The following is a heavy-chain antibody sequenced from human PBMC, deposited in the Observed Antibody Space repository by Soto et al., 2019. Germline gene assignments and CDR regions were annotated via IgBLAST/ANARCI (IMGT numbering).Heavy chain of an antibody. Sequence: QVQLVQSGAEVKKPGSSVKVSCKASGGTFSSYTISWVRQAPGQGLEWMGRIIPILGIVNYAQKFQGRVTITADKPTSTAYMELSSLRSEDTAVYYCASGFKLGFGEGLDYWGQGTLVTVSS. CDR3: ASGFKLGFGEGLDY. V-gene: IGHV1-69*02. CDR1: GGTFSSYT. J-gene: IGHJ4*02. D-gene: IGHD3-10*01. CDR2: IIPILGIV.